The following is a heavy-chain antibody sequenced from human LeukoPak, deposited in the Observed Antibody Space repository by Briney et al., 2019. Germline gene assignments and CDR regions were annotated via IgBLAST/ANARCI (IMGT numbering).Heavy chain of an antibody. CDR3: ARDLPSGGYDQGAFDY. CDR1: GYTFTGYY. Sequence: ASVKVSCKASGYTFTGYYMHWVRPAPGQGLEGMGWINPNSGGTNYAQKFQGRVTMTRDTSISTAYMELSRLRSDDTAVYYCARDLPSGGYDQGAFDYWGQGTLVTVSS. J-gene: IGHJ4*02. V-gene: IGHV1-2*02. D-gene: IGHD5-12*01. CDR2: INPNSGGT.